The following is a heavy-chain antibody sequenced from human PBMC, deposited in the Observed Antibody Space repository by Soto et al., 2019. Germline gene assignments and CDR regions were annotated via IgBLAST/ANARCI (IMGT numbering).Heavy chain of an antibody. CDR2: INAGNGDA. CDR3: AREIREGWMDP. J-gene: IGHJ5*02. V-gene: IGHV1-3*01. Sequence: QVYLMQSGAEVKKPGASVKVSCRTSGYVFSRHAVHWVRQAPGQSLEWVGWINAGNGDAKFSRRFQGRVDISRDGSANTVYMELKRLRFEDMAIYFCAREIREGWMDPWGQGTLVTVTS. D-gene: IGHD5-12*01. CDR1: GYVFSRHA.